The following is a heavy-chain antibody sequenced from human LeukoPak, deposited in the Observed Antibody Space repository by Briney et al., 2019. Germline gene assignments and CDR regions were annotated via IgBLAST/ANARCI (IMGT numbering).Heavy chain of an antibody. CDR2: VSYDGSRN. D-gene: IGHD4-17*01. CDR3: AKVWWAHGDFHAFDV. Sequence: PGGSLRLSCAASGFTFSTHAMHWVRQAPGKGLEWVAAVSYDGSRNYYADSVKGRFTISRDTSNNMLYLQMSSLRPEDTAMYYCAKVWWAHGDFHAFDVWGQGTMVAVSP. J-gene: IGHJ3*01. CDR1: GFTFSTHA. V-gene: IGHV3-30*18.